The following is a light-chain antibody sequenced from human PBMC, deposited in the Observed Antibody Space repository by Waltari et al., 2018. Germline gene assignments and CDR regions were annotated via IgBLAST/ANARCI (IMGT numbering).Light chain of an antibody. J-gene: IGLJ2*01. CDR3: AAWDDRLNGPV. CDR1: SSNIGRNT. V-gene: IGLV1-44*01. CDR2: RNN. Sequence: QSVLTQPPSASGTPGQRVTISCSGSSSNIGRNTVNWYQQRHGTAPKLLIYRNNQRPSGAPDRFSGSKSGPSPSLAISGLQSEDEAVYYCAAWDDRLNGPVFGGGPKLTVL.